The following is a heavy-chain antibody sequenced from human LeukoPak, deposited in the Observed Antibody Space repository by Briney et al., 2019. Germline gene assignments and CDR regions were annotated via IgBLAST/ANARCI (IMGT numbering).Heavy chain of an antibody. J-gene: IGHJ4*02. CDR2: ISSGTSYI. D-gene: IGHD6-19*01. CDR3: ARDLKMGYSSGRYSWGTGSSNDY. Sequence: GGSLRLSCSASGFTFSSYNMNWVRQAPGKGLEWVSSISSGTSYIYYADSVKGRFTISRDNAKNSLYLQMNSLRAEDTAVYYCARDLKMGYSSGRYSWGTGSSNDYWGQGTLVTVSS. V-gene: IGHV3-21*01. CDR1: GFTFSSYN.